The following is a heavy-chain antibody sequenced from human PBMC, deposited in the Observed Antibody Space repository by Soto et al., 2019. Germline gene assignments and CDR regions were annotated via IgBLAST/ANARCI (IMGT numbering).Heavy chain of an antibody. V-gene: IGHV3-21*01. CDR2: ISRSSSYI. J-gene: IGHJ5*02. CDR3: ARVSIAVAGIGWFDP. CDR1: GFTFSSYS. Sequence: EVQLVESGGGLVKPGGSLRLSCAASGFTFSSYSMNWVRQAPGKGLEWVSSISRSSSYIYYADSVKGRFTISRDNAKNSLYLQMNSLRAEDTAVYYCARVSIAVAGIGWFDPWGQGTLVTVSS. D-gene: IGHD6-19*01.